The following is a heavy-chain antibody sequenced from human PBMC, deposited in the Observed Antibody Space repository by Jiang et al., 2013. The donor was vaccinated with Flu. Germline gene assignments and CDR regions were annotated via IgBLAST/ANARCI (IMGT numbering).Heavy chain of an antibody. D-gene: IGHD3-22*01. CDR3: ARGPSIEVVIHYDSSGYYGDY. Sequence: GAEVKKPGASVKVSCKASGYTFTSYGISWVRQAPGQGLEWMGWISAYNGNTNYAQKLQGRVTMTTDTSTSTAYMELRSLRSDDTAVYYCARGPSIEVVIHYDSSGYYGDYWGQGTLVTVSS. J-gene: IGHJ4*02. CDR2: ISAYNGNT. CDR1: GYTFTSYG. V-gene: IGHV1-18*04.